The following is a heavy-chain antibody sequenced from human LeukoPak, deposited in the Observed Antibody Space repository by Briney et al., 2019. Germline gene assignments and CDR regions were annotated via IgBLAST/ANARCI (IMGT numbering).Heavy chain of an antibody. D-gene: IGHD6-19*01. V-gene: IGHV3-23*01. Sequence: GGSLRLSGAASGFTFSNSAMSWVRQAPGKGLEWVSTLSGSGITTYYADSVKGRFTISRDNSKNTLYLQMNSLRAEDTAVYYCAKGIYSSGWSYFDYWGHGTLVTVSS. CDR1: GFTFSNSA. CDR2: LSGSGITT. CDR3: AKGIYSSGWSYFDY. J-gene: IGHJ4*01.